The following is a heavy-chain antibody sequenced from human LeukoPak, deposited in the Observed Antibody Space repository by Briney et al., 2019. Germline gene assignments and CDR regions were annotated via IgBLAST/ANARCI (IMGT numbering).Heavy chain of an antibody. CDR2: INSDGSST. CDR1: GFSFSSYW. V-gene: IGHV3-74*01. D-gene: IGHD3-16*01. Sequence: PGGSLRLSCAASGFSFSSYWMHWVRQDAGKGLMWVSRINSDGSSTSYADSVKGRFTISRDNAKNSLYLQMNSLRAEDTAVYYCARDRGAFDIWGQGTMVTVSS. J-gene: IGHJ3*02. CDR3: ARDRGAFDI.